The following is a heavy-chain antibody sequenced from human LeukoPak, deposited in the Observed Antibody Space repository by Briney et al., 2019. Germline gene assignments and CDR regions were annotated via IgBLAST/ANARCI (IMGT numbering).Heavy chain of an antibody. CDR3: ARHYSYFDY. CDR1: GGSISSSSYY. D-gene: IGHD4-11*01. Sequence: PSETLSLTCTVSGGSISSSSYYWGWIRQPPGKGLEWIGSIYYSGSTYYNPSLKSRVTISVDTSKNQFSLKLSSVTAADTAVYYCARHYSYFDYWGQGTLVTVSS. J-gene: IGHJ4*02. CDR2: IYYSGST. V-gene: IGHV4-39*01.